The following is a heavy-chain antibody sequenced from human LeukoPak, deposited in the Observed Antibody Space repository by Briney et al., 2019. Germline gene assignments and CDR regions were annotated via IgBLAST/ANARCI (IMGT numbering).Heavy chain of an antibody. CDR1: GGTFSSYA. V-gene: IGHV1-69*01. J-gene: IGHJ5*02. CDR2: IIPIFGTA. Sequence: ASVKVSCKASGGTFSSYAISWVRQAPGQGLEWMGGIIPIFGTANYAQKFQGRVTITADESTSTAYMELSSLRSEDMAVYYCARKPPTYNWFDPWGQGTLVTVSS. CDR3: ARKPPTYNWFDP. D-gene: IGHD3-16*01.